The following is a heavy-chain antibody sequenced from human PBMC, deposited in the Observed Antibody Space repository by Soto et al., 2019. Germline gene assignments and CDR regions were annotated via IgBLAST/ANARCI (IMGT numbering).Heavy chain of an antibody. D-gene: IGHD6-19*01. CDR2: IYSGGST. CDR1: GFTVSSNY. CDR3: ARGAEYSSGGFDY. V-gene: IGHV3-66*01. Sequence: EVQLVESGGGLVQPGGSLRLSCEASGFTVSSNYMSWVRQAPGKGLEWVSVIYSGGSTYYADSVKGRFTISRDNSKNTLYLQMNSLRAEDTAVYYCARGAEYSSGGFDYWGQGTLVTVSS. J-gene: IGHJ4*02.